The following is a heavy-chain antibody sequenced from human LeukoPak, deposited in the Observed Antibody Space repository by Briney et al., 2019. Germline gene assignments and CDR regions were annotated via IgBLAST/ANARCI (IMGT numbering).Heavy chain of an antibody. Sequence: SETLSLTCTVSGDSVNDYYWNWIRQPPGKGLEWIGYIYYSGSTDYNPSLKSRVTMSVDTSKNQFSLKLNSVTAADTAVYYCARGGARGSSAFDVWGQGTMVFVSA. CDR1: GDSVNDYY. V-gene: IGHV4-59*02. J-gene: IGHJ3*01. CDR3: ARGGARGSSAFDV. CDR2: IYYSGST. D-gene: IGHD3-10*01.